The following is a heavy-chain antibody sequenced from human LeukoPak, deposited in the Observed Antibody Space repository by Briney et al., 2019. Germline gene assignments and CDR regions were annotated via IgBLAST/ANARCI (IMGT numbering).Heavy chain of an antibody. CDR2: INHSGST. D-gene: IGHD3-10*01. V-gene: IGHV4-34*01. J-gene: IGHJ4*02. Sequence: PSETLSLTCAVYGGSFGGCYWSWVRRPPEKGLEWIGEINHSGSTNYNPSLKSRVTISVDTSKNQFSLKLSSVTAADTAVYHFSRAGRGGGSYYKGGTYYFDYWGQGTLVTVSS. CDR1: GGSFGGCY. CDR3: SRAGRGGGSYYKGGTYYFDY.